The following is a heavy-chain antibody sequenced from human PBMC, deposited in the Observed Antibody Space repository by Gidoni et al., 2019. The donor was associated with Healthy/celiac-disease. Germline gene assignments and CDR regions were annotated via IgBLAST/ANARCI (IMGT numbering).Heavy chain of an antibody. CDR2: INHSGST. V-gene: IGHV4-34*01. J-gene: IGHJ5*02. Sequence: QVQLQQWGAGLLKPSETLSLTCAVYGGSFSGYYWSWIRQPPGKGLEWIGEINHSGSTNYNPSLKSRVTISVDTSKNQFSLKLSSVTAADTAVYYCARLPIRITIKGSWFDPWGQGTLVTVSS. D-gene: IGHD3-9*01. CDR1: GGSFSGYY. CDR3: ARLPIRITIKGSWFDP.